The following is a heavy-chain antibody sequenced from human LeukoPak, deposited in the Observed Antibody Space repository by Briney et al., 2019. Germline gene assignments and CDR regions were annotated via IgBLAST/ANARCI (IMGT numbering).Heavy chain of an antibody. D-gene: IGHD6-13*01. V-gene: IGHV3-21*01. J-gene: IGHJ4*02. CDR3: ARDQDSSWSNDY. CDR1: GFTFSSYS. CDR2: ISSSSSYI. Sequence: TGGSLRLSCAASGFTFSSYSMNWVRQAPGKGVEWVSSISSSSSYIYYADSVKGRFTISRDNAKNSLYLQMNSLRAEDTAVYYCARDQDSSWSNDYWGQGTLVTVSS.